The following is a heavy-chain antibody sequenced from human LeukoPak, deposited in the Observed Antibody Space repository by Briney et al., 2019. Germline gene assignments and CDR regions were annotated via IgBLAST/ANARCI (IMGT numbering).Heavy chain of an antibody. J-gene: IGHJ4*02. Sequence: SETLSLTCTVSGGSISSYYWSWIRQPPGKGLEWIGYIYYSGSTNYNPSLKSRVTISVDTSKNQFSLKLSSVTAADTAVYYCAGRSGYYTGPGFVDYWGQGTLVTVSS. D-gene: IGHD3-3*01. CDR3: AGRSGYYTGPGFVDY. CDR1: GGSISSYY. V-gene: IGHV4-59*12. CDR2: IYYSGST.